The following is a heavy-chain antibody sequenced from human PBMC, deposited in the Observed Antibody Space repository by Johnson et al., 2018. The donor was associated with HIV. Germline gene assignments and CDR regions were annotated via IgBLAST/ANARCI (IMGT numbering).Heavy chain of an antibody. D-gene: IGHD6-13*01. CDR1: GFTFDDYA. CDR2: ISWNSGSI. J-gene: IGHJ3*02. CDR3: ARALTGAAAGDDAFDI. Sequence: VQLVESGGGLVQPGRSLRLSCAASGFTFDDYAMHWVRQAPGKGLEWVSGISWNSGSIGYADSVKGRFTISRDNAKNSLYLQMNSLRAEDTALYYCARALTGAAAGDDAFDIWGPGTMVTVSS. V-gene: IGHV3-9*01.